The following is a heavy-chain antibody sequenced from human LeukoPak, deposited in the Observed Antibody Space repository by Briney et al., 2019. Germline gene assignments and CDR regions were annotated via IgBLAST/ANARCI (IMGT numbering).Heavy chain of an antibody. D-gene: IGHD6-13*01. V-gene: IGHV1-8*01. CDR2: MNPNSGNT. J-gene: IGHJ5*02. CDR1: GYTFTSYD. CDR3: ARRCDSSSWYFPPHNDNWFDP. Sequence: APVKVSCKASGYTFTSYDINWVRQATGQGLEWMGWMNPNSGNTGYAQKFQGRVTMTRNTSISTAYMELSSLRSEDTAVYYCARRCDSSSWYFPPHNDNWFDPWGQGTLVTVSS.